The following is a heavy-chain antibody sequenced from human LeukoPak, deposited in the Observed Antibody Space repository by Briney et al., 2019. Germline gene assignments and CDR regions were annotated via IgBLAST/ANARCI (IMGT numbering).Heavy chain of an antibody. CDR3: VKAQYDFWSGLDY. D-gene: IGHD3-3*01. J-gene: IGHJ4*02. CDR1: GFTFSRYP. CDR2: ISGNGGST. Sequence: GGPLRLSCSASGFTFSRYPMHWVRQAPGKGLEYVSAISGNGGSTYYADSVKGRFTISRDNSKNTLYHQMSSLRTEDTAIYYCVKAQYDFWSGLDYWGQGTLVTVSS. V-gene: IGHV3-64D*09.